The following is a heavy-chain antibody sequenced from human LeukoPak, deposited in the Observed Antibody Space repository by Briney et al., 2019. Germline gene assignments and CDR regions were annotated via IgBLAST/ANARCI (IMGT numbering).Heavy chain of an antibody. CDR2: ISSSGSTI. J-gene: IGHJ6*03. CDR1: GFTFSSYE. CDR3: AADHRGYSYAYGYYYYMDV. V-gene: IGHV3-48*03. D-gene: IGHD5-18*01. Sequence: LAGGSLRLSCAASGFTFSSYEMNWVRQAPGKGLEWVSYISSSGSTIYYADSVKGRFTISRDNAKNSLYLQMNSLRAEDTALYYCAADHRGYSYAYGYYYYMDVWGKGTTATVSS.